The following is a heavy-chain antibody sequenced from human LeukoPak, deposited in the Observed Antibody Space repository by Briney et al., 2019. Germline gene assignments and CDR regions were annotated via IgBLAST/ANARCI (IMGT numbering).Heavy chain of an antibody. J-gene: IGHJ5*02. Sequence: GGSLRLSCAASGFTFSSYAMSWVRQAPGKGLESVSAISGSGGSTYYADSVKGRFTISRDNSKNTLYLQMNSLRAEDTAVYYCAKGVPIVVVITTPTRGNWFDPWGQGTLVTVSS. D-gene: IGHD3-22*01. CDR1: GFTFSSYA. V-gene: IGHV3-23*01. CDR3: AKGVPIVVVITTPTRGNWFDP. CDR2: ISGSGGST.